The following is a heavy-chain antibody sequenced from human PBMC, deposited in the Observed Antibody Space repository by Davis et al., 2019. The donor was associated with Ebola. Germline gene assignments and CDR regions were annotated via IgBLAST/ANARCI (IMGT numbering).Heavy chain of an antibody. Sequence: GESLKISCKGSGYSFTSYWISWVRQMPGKGLEWMGRIDPSDSYTNYSPSFQGHVTISADKSISTAYLQWSSLKASETAMYYCARREWPDQYYYYGMDVWGQGTTVTVSS. V-gene: IGHV5-10-1*01. CDR3: ARREWPDQYYYYGMDV. CDR2: IDPSDSYT. J-gene: IGHJ6*02. D-gene: IGHD1-14*01. CDR1: GYSFTSYW.